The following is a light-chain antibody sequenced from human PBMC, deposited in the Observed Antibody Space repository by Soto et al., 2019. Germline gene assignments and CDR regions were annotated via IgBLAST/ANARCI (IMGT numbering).Light chain of an antibody. V-gene: IGKV3-20*01. CDR2: GAS. J-gene: IGKJ5*01. CDR3: QQYGSSPT. Sequence: DIVVTQSPGTLPLSLGDRATLSCRASQSVKNNYLVWYQQKVGQAPRLLMSGASSRATGIPDRFSGSGSGTDFTLTISRLEPEDFAVYYCQQYGSSPTFGQGTDWRLN. CDR1: QSVKNNY.